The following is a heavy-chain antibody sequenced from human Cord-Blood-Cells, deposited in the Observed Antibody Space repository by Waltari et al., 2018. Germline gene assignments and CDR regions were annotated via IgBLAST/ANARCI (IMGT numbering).Heavy chain of an antibody. CDR1: GGSISSISYY. D-gene: IGHD3-16*01. CDR3: AREGVGPWGGIDY. Sequence: QLQLQESGPGLVKPSETLSLTCTVSGGSISSISYYWGWIRQPPGKGLEWIGSIYYSGSTSYNPSLKSRVTISVDTSKNQFSLKLSSVTAADTAVYYCAREGVGPWGGIDYWGQGTLVTVSS. V-gene: IGHV4-39*02. CDR2: IYYSGST. J-gene: IGHJ4*02.